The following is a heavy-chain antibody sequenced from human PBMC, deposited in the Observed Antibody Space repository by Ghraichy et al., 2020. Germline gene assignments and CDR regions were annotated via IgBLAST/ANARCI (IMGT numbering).Heavy chain of an antibody. CDR2: ISGSGGST. J-gene: IGHJ1*01. CDR1: GFTFSSYA. D-gene: IGHD3-10*01. CDR3: AKSALRHIDYYGSGSYQYFQH. Sequence: LSLTCAASGFTFSSYAMSWVRQAPGKGLEWVSAISGSGGSTYYADSVKGRFTISRDNSKNTLYLQMNSLRAEDTAVYYCAKSALRHIDYYGSGSYQYFQHWGQGTLVTVSS. V-gene: IGHV3-23*01.